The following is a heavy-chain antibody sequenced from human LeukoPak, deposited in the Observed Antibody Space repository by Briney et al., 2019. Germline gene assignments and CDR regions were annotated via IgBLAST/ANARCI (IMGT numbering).Heavy chain of an antibody. CDR2: ISGSGGST. V-gene: IGHV3-23*01. CDR3: AKDLRIPPRRYYGSGLGY. D-gene: IGHD3-10*01. CDR1: GFTFSSYA. J-gene: IGHJ4*02. Sequence: SGGSLRLSCAASGFTFSSYAMSWVRQAPGKGLEWVSAISGSGGSTYYADSVKGRFTISRDNSKNTLYLQMNSLRAEDTAVYYCAKDLRIPPRRYYGSGLGYWGQGTLVTVSS.